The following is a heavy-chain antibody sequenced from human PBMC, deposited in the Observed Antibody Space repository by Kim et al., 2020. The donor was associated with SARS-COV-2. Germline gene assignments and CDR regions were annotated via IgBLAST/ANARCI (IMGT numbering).Heavy chain of an antibody. V-gene: IGHV3-30*07. CDR3: AREPPTTFPNYYYYHGMDV. Sequence: KGRFPISRDNSKNPLYLQMNSLRAEDTAVYYCAREPPTTFPNYYYYHGMDVWGQGTTVTVSS. J-gene: IGHJ6*02. D-gene: IGHD3-16*01.